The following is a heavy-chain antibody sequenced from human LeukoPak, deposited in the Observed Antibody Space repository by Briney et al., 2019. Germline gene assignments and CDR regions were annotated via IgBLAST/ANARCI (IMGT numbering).Heavy chain of an antibody. V-gene: IGHV3-23*01. J-gene: IGHJ4*02. CDR2: VTNSGGST. CDR3: VQETGHNWGYLGY. Sequence: GGSLRLSCAASGFIFSIYAMSWVRQAPGKGLEWVSSVTNSGGSTYYADSVKGRFAISRDNSKNTLYLQVNTLRADDTAVYYCVQETGHNWGYLGYWGQGTLVTVSS. CDR1: GFIFSIYA. D-gene: IGHD1-1*01.